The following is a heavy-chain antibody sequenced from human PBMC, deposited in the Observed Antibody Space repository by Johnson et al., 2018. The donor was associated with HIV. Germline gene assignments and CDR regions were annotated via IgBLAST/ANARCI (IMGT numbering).Heavy chain of an antibody. CDR2: ICYDGANK. J-gene: IGHJ3*02. CDR1: GFTFSNYD. D-gene: IGHD6-6*01. Sequence: QVQLVESGGGVVQPGRSLRLSCAASGFTFSNYDMHWVRQAPGKGLEWVALICYDGANKYYADSVKGRFTISRDNSKNTLYLQMNSLRAEDTAVYYCASYSSSDAFDIWGQGTMVTVSS. V-gene: IGHV3-33*01. CDR3: ASYSSSDAFDI.